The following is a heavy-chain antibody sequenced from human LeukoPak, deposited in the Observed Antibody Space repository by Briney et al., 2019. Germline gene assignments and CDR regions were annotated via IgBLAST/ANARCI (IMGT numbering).Heavy chain of an antibody. J-gene: IGHJ6*04. V-gene: IGHV3-21*01. D-gene: IGHD3-10*01. CDR2: ISGSGSGT. CDR3: ARGKANYGSGSDV. Sequence: GGSLRLSCAASGFTFSSYGMSWVRQAPGKGLEWVSGISGSGSGTYYADSVKGRFTISRDNARNSLYLQMNSLRAEDTAVYYCARGKANYGSGSDVWGKGTTVTVSS. CDR1: GFTFSSYG.